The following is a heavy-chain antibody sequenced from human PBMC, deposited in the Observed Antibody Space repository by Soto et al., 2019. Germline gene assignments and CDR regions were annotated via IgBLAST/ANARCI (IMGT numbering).Heavy chain of an antibody. V-gene: IGHV3-23*01. D-gene: IGHD3-3*01. CDR2: ISGSGGST. Sequence: GGSLRLSCAASGFTFSSYAMSWVRQAPGKGLEWVSAISGSGGSTYYADSVKGRFTISRDNSKNTLYLQMSSLRAEDTAVYYCAKGGFAKGSETSFDYWGQGTLVTVSS. CDR3: AKGGFAKGSETSFDY. CDR1: GFTFSSYA. J-gene: IGHJ4*02.